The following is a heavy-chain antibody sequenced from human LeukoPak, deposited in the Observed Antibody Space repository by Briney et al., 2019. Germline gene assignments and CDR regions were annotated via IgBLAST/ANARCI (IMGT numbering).Heavy chain of an antibody. CDR1: GGSISSGGYS. J-gene: IGHJ3*02. V-gene: IGHV4-30-2*01. CDR2: IYHSGST. Sequence: SETLSLTCAVSGGSISSGGYSWSWIRQPPGKGLEWIGYIYHSGSTYYNPSLKSRVTISVGRSKNQFSLKLSSVTAADTAVYYCAREWFGELLGAFDIWGQGTMVTVSS. CDR3: AREWFGELLGAFDI. D-gene: IGHD3-10*01.